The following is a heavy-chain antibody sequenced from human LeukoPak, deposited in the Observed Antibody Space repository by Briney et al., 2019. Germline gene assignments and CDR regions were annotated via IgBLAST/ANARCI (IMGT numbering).Heavy chain of an antibody. Sequence: GGSLRLSCAASGFTFSTYSMNWVRQAPGKGLEWVSSISSTSSYIYYADSVKGRFTISRDNAKNSLYLQMFSLRAEDTAVYYCARDPIELAATRRAFDIWGQGTMVTVSS. CDR1: GFTFSTYS. CDR2: ISSTSSYI. J-gene: IGHJ3*02. V-gene: IGHV3-21*01. CDR3: ARDPIELAATRRAFDI. D-gene: IGHD5-24*01.